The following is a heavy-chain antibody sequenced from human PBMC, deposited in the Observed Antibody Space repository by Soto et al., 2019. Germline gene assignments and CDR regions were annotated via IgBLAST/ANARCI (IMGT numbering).Heavy chain of an antibody. Sequence: GGSLRLSCAASGFTFSSYSMNWVRQAPGKGLEWVSSISSSSSYIYYADAVKGRCTISRDNAKNSLYLQMNSLRAEDTAVYYCARGYSSSWYPTDYWGQGTLVTVAS. CDR2: ISSSSSYI. V-gene: IGHV3-21*01. CDR3: ARGYSSSWYPTDY. D-gene: IGHD6-13*01. CDR1: GFTFSSYS. J-gene: IGHJ4*02.